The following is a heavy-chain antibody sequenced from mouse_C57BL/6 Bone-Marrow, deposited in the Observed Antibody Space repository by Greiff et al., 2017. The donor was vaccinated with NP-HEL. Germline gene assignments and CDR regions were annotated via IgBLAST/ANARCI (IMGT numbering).Heavy chain of an antibody. CDR1: GFTFSDYG. D-gene: IGHD2-2*01. J-gene: IGHJ3*01. V-gene: IGHV5-17*01. CDR2: ISRGSSTI. Sequence: EVQLVESGGGLVKPGGSLKLSCAASGFTFSDYGMHWVRQAPEKGLEWVAYISRGSSTIYYADTVKGRFTISRDNAKNTLFLQMTSLRSEDTAMYYCATYGYDGEAFAYWGQGTLVTVSA. CDR3: ATYGYDGEAFAY.